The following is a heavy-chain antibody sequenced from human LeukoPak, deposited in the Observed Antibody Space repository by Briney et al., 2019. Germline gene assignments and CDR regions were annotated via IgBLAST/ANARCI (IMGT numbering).Heavy chain of an antibody. CDR2: IYYSGST. J-gene: IGHJ4*02. CDR1: GGSISSYY. CDR3: ARHVGNSGSGSYLTSFVY. Sequence: SATLSLTCTVAGGSISSYYWSWIRQPPGKGLEWIGHIYYSGSTHYNPSLNSRVTISVDTSKNQFSLKLSSLTAADTAVYYCARHVGNSGSGSYLTSFVYWGQGTLVTVSS. D-gene: IGHD3-10*01. V-gene: IGHV4-59*08.